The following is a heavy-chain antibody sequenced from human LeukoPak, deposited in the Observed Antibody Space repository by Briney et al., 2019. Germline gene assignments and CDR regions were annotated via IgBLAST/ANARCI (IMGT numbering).Heavy chain of an antibody. CDR2: ISGNSGGGT. D-gene: IGHD2-15*01. Sequence: GGSLRLSCAASGFTFSSCAMSWVRQAPGKGLEWVSAISGNSGGGTYYADSVKGRFTISRDNSKNTLYLQMNNLRAEDTAIYYCARVGSRYCSGANCYDGFWGQGTLVSVSS. V-gene: IGHV3-23*01. CDR1: GFTFSSCA. J-gene: IGHJ4*02. CDR3: ARVGSRYCSGANCYDGF.